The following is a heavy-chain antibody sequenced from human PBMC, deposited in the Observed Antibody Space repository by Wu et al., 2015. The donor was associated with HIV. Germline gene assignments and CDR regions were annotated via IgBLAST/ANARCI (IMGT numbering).Heavy chain of an antibody. J-gene: IGHJ3*02. Sequence: QVQLVQSGAEVKKPGSSVKVSCTASGGTFSKYDFSWVRQAPGQGFEWMGWLIPMFDSANYAQRFKGRVTITADESTRTVYMELSSLRSEDTAVYYCARESSGSSLSAFDIWGQGTLVTVSS. CDR2: LIPMFDSA. CDR3: ARESSGSSLSAFDI. D-gene: IGHD1-26*01. CDR1: GGTFSKYD. V-gene: IGHV1-69*12.